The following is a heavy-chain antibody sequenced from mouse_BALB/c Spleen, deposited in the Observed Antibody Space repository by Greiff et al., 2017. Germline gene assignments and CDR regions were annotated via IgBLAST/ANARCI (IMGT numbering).Heavy chain of an antibody. CDR2: INPYNGDT. V-gene: IGHV1-37*01. CDR3: GRWEVSYYYAMDY. D-gene: IGHD4-1*01. Sequence: EVQLQESGPELVKPGASVKISCKASGYSFTGYFMNWVKQSHGKSLEWIGRINPYNGDTFYNQKFKGKATLTVDKSSSTAHMELLSLTSEDSAVYYCGRWEVSYYYAMDYWGQGTSVTVSS. J-gene: IGHJ4*01. CDR1: GYSFTGYF.